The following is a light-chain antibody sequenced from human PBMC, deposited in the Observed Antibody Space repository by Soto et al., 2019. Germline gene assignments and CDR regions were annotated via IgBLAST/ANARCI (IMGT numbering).Light chain of an antibody. CDR1: QGISNY. V-gene: IGKV1-27*01. J-gene: IGKJ5*01. CDR2: AAS. CDR3: QKYNSALGIT. Sequence: DIQMTQSPSSLSASVGDRVTITCRASQGISNYLAWYQQKPGKVPKLLIYAASTLQSAVPSRFSGSGSGTEFTLTISSLQPEDVATYYCQKYNSALGITFGQGTRLEIK.